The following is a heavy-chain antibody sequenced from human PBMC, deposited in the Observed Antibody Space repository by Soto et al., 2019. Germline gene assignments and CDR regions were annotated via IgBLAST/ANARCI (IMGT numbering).Heavy chain of an antibody. Sequence: EVHLLESGGGLVQPGGSLRLSCAASGFTFSFYAMNWVRQAPGKGLEWVSGISDSGGTTYYADSVKGRFTISRDNSKNTLYLEINSLRVEDTAVYYCARPDRDGYNYDYWGQGTLVTVS. D-gene: IGHD5-12*01. V-gene: IGHV3-23*01. CDR1: GFTFSFYA. CDR3: ARPDRDGYNYDY. CDR2: ISDSGGTT. J-gene: IGHJ4*02.